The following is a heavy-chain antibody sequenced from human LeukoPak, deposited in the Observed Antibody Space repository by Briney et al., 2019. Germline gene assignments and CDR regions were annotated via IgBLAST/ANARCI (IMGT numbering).Heavy chain of an antibody. CDR3: ARDSNIARFFI. Sequence: PWETLSLTCTVSGGSISSWYWSWIRQPPGKDLEWLGTFFYSATTYYNPSLKSRASILVDTSKNQFSLKLTSVTAADTAVYYCARDSNIARFFIWGQGILVTVSS. V-gene: IGHV4-59*12. CDR2: FFYSATT. D-gene: IGHD3-3*01. CDR1: GGSISSWY. J-gene: IGHJ4*02.